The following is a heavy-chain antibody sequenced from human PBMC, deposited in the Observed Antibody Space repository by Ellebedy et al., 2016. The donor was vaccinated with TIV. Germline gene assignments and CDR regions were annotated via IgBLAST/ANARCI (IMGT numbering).Heavy chain of an antibody. J-gene: IGHJ4*02. Sequence: SVKVSXXASGGTFSSYAISWVRQAPGQGLEWMGGIIPIFGTANYAQKFQGRVTITADESTSTAYMELSSLRSEDTAVYYCARVLLWFGELTHFDYWGQGTLVTVSS. CDR2: IIPIFGTA. CDR3: ARVLLWFGELTHFDY. V-gene: IGHV1-69*13. D-gene: IGHD3-10*01. CDR1: GGTFSSYA.